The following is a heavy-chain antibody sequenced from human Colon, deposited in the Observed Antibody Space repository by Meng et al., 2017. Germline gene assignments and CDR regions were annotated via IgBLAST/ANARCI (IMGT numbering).Heavy chain of an antibody. CDR1: GGSISSGGYY. CDR3: ARTLRDYGKIDY. J-gene: IGHJ4*02. D-gene: IGHD4-17*01. V-gene: IGHV4-31*03. CDR2: IYHSGTT. Sequence: QVQLQESGPGPGKPSQTLSLTCTVSGGSISSGGYYWTWIRQHPGKGLEWIGYIYHSGTTYYNPSLKSRVTISVDTSENQFSLNLRSVTAADTAVYFCARTLRDYGKIDYWGQGTLVTVSS.